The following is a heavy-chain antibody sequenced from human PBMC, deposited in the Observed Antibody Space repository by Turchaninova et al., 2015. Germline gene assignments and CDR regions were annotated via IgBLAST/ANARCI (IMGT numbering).Heavy chain of an antibody. Sequence: QVQLQQWGAGLLQPSETLSLTCAIYGGSFSGYHWSWIRQPPGKGLECIGEINQSGINNYNPSLKIRVTISVDTAKNQFSLKLSSVTAADTAVYYCAREDCSSSICYPLDYWGQGTLVTVSS. V-gene: IGHV4-34*01. CDR3: AREDCSSSICYPLDY. CDR1: GGSFSGYH. CDR2: INQSGIN. J-gene: IGHJ4*02. D-gene: IGHD2-2*01.